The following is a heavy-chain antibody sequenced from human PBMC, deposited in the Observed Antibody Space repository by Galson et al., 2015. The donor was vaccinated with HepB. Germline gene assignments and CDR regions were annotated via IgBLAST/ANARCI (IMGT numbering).Heavy chain of an antibody. CDR3: ARGPWFGELTGILVLQH. Sequence: SVKVSRKASGYTVTSYGITWVRQAPGQGLEWVGWINPYNGGINYAQKFQGRVTMTTDTSTAYMELRSLRSDDTAVYYCARGPWFGELTGILVLQHWGQGTLVTVSS. V-gene: IGHV1-18*04. D-gene: IGHD3-10*01. J-gene: IGHJ1*01. CDR2: INPYNGGI. CDR1: GYTVTSYG.